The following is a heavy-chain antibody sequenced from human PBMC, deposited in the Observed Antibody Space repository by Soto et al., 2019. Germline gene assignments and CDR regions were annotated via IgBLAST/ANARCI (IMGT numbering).Heavy chain of an antibody. J-gene: IGHJ4*02. CDR1: RYTFSTYA. Sequence: GASVKVSCKASRYTFSTYAIHWVRQAPGQSLEWMGWINAGNGNTKYSQKFQGRVTITRDTSANTAYMELSSLRSEDTAVYYCARDGAVAGGINFDYWGQGTLVPVSS. V-gene: IGHV1-3*01. CDR3: ARDGAVAGGINFDY. CDR2: INAGNGNT. D-gene: IGHD6-19*01.